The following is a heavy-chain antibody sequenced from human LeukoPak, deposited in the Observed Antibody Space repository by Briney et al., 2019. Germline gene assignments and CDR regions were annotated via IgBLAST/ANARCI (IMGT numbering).Heavy chain of an antibody. CDR1: GFKFSNYA. J-gene: IGHJ2*01. CDR3: ARPASRGVGRYFDL. CDR2: LSGSGDNT. V-gene: IGHV3-23*01. Sequence: GGSLRLSCEASGFKFSNYAMSWVRQAPGKGLEWVSALSGSGDNTYYADSVKGRFTISRDNSKNTLYLQMNSLRAEDTALYYCARPASRGVGRYFDLWGRGSLVTVSS. D-gene: IGHD3-10*01.